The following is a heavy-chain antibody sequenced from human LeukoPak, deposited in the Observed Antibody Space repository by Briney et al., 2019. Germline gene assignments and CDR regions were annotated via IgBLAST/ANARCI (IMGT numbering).Heavy chain of an antibody. CDR2: ISPISETP. Sequence: SVKVSCKASGGIFSTSAISWVRQAPGHGLEWMGGISPISETPNYALRFQGRVTITRDESTAIAYMELTSLRSDDTAVYYCASGYYYGSSSYYHTGYLDHWAQGTLVTVSS. CDR1: GGIFSTSA. D-gene: IGHD3-10*01. J-gene: IGHJ4*02. CDR3: ASGYYYGSSSYYHTGYLDH. V-gene: IGHV1-69*05.